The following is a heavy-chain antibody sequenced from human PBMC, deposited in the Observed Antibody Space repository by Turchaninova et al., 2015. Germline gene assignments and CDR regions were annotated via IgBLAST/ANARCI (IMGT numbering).Heavy chain of an antibody. D-gene: IGHD3-10*01. Sequence: EVQVVESGGGLVQPGGSLRLSCAASGFAFSTYFMTWVGQAPGKGLECIAYITGSISFIYYEESVKGRFTITRDNAKNSLYLQMNSLTDDDTAVYYCLAGRNLWGQGSLVTVSS. V-gene: IGHV3-48*02. J-gene: IGHJ5*02. CDR2: ITGSISFI. CDR3: LAGRNL. CDR1: GFAFSTYF.